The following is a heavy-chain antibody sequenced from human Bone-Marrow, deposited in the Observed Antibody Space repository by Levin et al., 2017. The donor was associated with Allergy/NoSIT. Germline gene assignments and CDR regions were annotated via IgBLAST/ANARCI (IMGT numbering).Heavy chain of an antibody. CDR3: TTDSVASTSFDY. J-gene: IGHJ4*02. V-gene: IGHV3-15*01. D-gene: IGHD2-21*01. CDR1: GFTFSAAW. CDR2: IKSNTDGATT. Sequence: SCAASGFTFSAAWMTWVRQAPGKGLEWVGRIKSNTDGATTDYAAPVKGRFTISRDDSKNTLFLQMNSLKTEDTAVYCCTTDSVASTSFDYWGQGTQVTVSS.